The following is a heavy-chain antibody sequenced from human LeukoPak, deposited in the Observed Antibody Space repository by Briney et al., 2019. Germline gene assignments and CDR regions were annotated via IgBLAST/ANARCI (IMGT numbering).Heavy chain of an antibody. Sequence: TGGSLRLSCAASGFTFSSYGMHWVRQAPGKGLEWVAFIRYDGSNKYYADSVKGRFTISRDNAKNSLYLQMNSLRAEDTAVYYCARADYGSVVVVAALYWGQGTLVTVSS. CDR2: IRYDGSNK. CDR1: GFTFSSYG. J-gene: IGHJ4*02. CDR3: ARADYGSVVVVAALY. V-gene: IGHV3-30*02. D-gene: IGHD2-15*01.